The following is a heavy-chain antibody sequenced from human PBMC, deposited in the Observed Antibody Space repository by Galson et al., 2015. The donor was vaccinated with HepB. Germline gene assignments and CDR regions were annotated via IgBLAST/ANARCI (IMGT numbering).Heavy chain of an antibody. D-gene: IGHD6-6*01. Sequence: SLRLSCAASGFTFSRYGMHWVRQAPGKGLEWVALISSDGTNKYYADSVKGRFTISRDNSKNTLYLQMNSLRAEDTAVYYCAKDRPIDNWGQGTLDTVSS. V-gene: IGHV3-30*18. CDR2: ISSDGTNK. CDR1: GFTFSRYG. CDR3: AKDRPIDN. J-gene: IGHJ4*02.